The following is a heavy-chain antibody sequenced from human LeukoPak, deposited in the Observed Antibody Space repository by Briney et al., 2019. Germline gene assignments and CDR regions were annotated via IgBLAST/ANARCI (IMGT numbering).Heavy chain of an antibody. CDR1: GGSISSGGYY. J-gene: IGHJ1*01. V-gene: IGHV4-30-2*01. CDR2: IYHSGST. D-gene: IGHD2-15*01. Sequence: SQTLSLTCTVSGGSISSGGYYWSLIRQPPGEGLAWIGYIYHSGSTYYNPSLKSRVTISVDRSKNQFSLKLSSVTAADTAVYYCARDIRPMEGAAHFQHWGQGTLVTVSS. CDR3: ARDIRPMEGAAHFQH.